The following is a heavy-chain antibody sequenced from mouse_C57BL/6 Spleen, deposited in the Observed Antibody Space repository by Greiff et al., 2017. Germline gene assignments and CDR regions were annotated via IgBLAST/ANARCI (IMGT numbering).Heavy chain of an antibody. J-gene: IGHJ1*03. Sequence: EVQLQESGPGLVKPSQSLSLTCSVTGYSITSGYYWNWIRQFPGNKLEWMGYISYDGSNNYNPSLKNRISITRDTSKNQFFLKLNSVTTEDTATYYCARMVTIYFDVWGTGTTVTVSS. CDR3: ARMVTIYFDV. CDR2: ISYDGSN. D-gene: IGHD2-2*01. V-gene: IGHV3-6*01. CDR1: GYSITSGYY.